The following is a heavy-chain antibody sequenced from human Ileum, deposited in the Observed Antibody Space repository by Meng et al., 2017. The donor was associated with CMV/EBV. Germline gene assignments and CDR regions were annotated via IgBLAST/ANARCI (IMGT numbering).Heavy chain of an antibody. J-gene: IGHJ4*02. CDR2: IHHTDHFSEGI. V-gene: IGHV4-34*01. Sequence: SETLSLTCTVYGGSFSGYYWTWIRQPPGKGLEWIGEIHHTDHFSEGINYNPSLKSRVTISVDTSTNHFSLKVNSVTAADTAVYYCSRGLDSFKLGNYWGQGTLVTVSS. D-gene: IGHD1-1*01. CDR3: SRGLDSFKLGNY. CDR1: GGSFSGYY.